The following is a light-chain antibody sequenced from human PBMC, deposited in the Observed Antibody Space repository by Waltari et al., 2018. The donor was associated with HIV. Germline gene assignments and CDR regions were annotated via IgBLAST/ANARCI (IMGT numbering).Light chain of an antibody. J-gene: IGLJ1*01. CDR3: ESRHSNDKHHV. V-gene: IGLV3-19*01. CDR2: GKD. Sequence: SSELTQDPAVSVALGQTVRITCQGDSLRKYSANWYQQKPGQAPVVVMYGKDNRPPGIPARFSGSSSGNTGSLTITGAQAEDEADYYCESRHSNDKHHVFGTGTKVTV. CDR1: SLRKYS.